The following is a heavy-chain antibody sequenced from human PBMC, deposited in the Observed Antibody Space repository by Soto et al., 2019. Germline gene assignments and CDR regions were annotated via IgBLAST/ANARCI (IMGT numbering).Heavy chain of an antibody. V-gene: IGHV3-33*01. D-gene: IGHD2-15*01. CDR2: IWYDGSNK. CDR1: GFTFSSYG. CDR3: AGDGGGPSYCSGGSCYSGGAYYYYMDV. Sequence: QVQLVESGGGVVQPGRSLRLSCAASGFTFSSYGMHWVRQAPGKGLEWVAVIWYDGSNKYYADSVKGRFTISRDNSKNTLYLQMNSLRAEDTAVYYCAGDGGGPSYCSGGSCYSGGAYYYYMDVWGKGTTVTVSS. J-gene: IGHJ6*03.